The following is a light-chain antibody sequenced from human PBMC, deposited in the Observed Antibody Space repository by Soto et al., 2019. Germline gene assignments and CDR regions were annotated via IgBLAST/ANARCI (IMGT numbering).Light chain of an antibody. CDR2: AAS. CDR3: QQYYSFWT. CDR1: RNVDKW. Sequence: DIQMTQSPSFLSASLGDRVTIACRASRNVDKWLAWYHQKPGKAPRLLIYAASNLASGVPSRFGGSGSGTEFTLTINSLQPDDVGNYYCQQYYSFWTFGQGTTVEIK. V-gene: IGKV1-5*03. J-gene: IGKJ1*01.